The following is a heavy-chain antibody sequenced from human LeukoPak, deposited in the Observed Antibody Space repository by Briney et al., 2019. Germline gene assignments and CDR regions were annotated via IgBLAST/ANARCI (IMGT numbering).Heavy chain of an antibody. J-gene: IGHJ6*03. V-gene: IGHV4-34*01. CDR3: ARRVKVNFVGLFGEDHNYYYMDV. D-gene: IGHD3-10*02. CDR1: GGSFSGFH. CDR2: INHTGST. Sequence: SETLSLTCAVYGGSFSGFHWNWIRQTPGKGLEWIGEINHTGSTNYNPSLKSRVTISIDTSKNQFSLKLNSVTAADTAVYYCARRVKVNFVGLFGEDHNYYYMDVWGKGTTVTVS.